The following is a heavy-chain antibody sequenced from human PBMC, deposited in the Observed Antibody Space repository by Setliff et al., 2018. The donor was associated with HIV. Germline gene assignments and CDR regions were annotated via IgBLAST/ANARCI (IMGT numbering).Heavy chain of an antibody. CDR2: ISYSGST. CDR3: ARGAIAVAGISYYYYGMDV. D-gene: IGHD6-19*01. Sequence: PSETLSLTCTVSGGSISSHYWSWVRQSPGKGLEWIGSISYSGSTNHNPSLKNRVTISVDTSKNQFSLTLTSVTAADTAVYYCARGAIAVAGISYYYYGMDVWGQGTTVTVSS. V-gene: IGHV4-59*08. CDR1: GGSISSHY. J-gene: IGHJ6*02.